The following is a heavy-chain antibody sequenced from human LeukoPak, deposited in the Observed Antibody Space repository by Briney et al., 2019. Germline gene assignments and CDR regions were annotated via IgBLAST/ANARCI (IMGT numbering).Heavy chain of an antibody. CDR2: ISGSGGST. CDR3: AKGSQWDFLVGVFDS. D-gene: IGHD1-26*01. Sequence: GGSLRLSCAASGFTFSSYAMSWVRQAPGKGLEWVSGISGSGGSTYYADSVKGRFTISRDNSKNTLSLQMNSLRADDTAVYYCAKGSQWDFLVGVFDSWGQGTLVTVSS. V-gene: IGHV3-23*01. J-gene: IGHJ4*02. CDR1: GFTFSSYA.